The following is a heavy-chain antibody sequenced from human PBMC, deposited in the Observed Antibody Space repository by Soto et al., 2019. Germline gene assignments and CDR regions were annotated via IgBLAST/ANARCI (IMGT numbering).Heavy chain of an antibody. CDR3: SRFYDRNDY. Sequence: EVQLVESGGGLVQPGGSLKLSCAASGFTFSASAMHWVRQASGKGLEWVGRIRSKANRYATAYAASVKGRFTVSRDDSKNTAYLQMNSLKTEDTAIYYCSRFYDRNDYWGQGTLVTVSS. V-gene: IGHV3-73*01. CDR2: IRSKANRYAT. J-gene: IGHJ4*02. D-gene: IGHD1-20*01. CDR1: GFTFSASA.